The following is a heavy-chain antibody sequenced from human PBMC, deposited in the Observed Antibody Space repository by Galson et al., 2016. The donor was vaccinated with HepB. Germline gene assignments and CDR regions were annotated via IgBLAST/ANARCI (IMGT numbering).Heavy chain of an antibody. J-gene: IGHJ6*02. CDR3: TKEVMACTNSRCFLPSYYYGMDV. V-gene: IGHV3-30*18. D-gene: IGHD2-8*01. CDR1: GLSFRNYG. CDR2: ISFDGAKK. Sequence: SLRLSCAVPGLSFRNYGFHWVRQAPGKGLEWVAGISFDGAKKFFADSVRGRFSFSRDNSKNTLYLEMDNLRAEDTAVYYCTKEVMACTNSRCFLPSYYYGMDVWGRGTTVTVSS.